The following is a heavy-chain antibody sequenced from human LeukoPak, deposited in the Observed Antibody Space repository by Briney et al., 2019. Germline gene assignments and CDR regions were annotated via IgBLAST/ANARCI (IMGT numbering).Heavy chain of an antibody. V-gene: IGHV4-39*07. Sequence: SETLSLTCTVSGGSISSSSYYWGWIRQPPGKGLEWIGSIYYSGSTYYNPSLKSRVTISVDTSKNQFSLKLSSVTAADTAVYYCARASNPDYCSGGSCYQTNWFDPWGQGTLVTVSS. CDR1: GGSISSSSYY. J-gene: IGHJ5*02. D-gene: IGHD2-15*01. CDR2: IYYSGST. CDR3: ARASNPDYCSGGSCYQTNWFDP.